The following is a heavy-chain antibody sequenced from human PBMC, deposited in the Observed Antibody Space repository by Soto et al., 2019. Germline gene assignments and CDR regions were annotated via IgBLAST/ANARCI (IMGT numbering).Heavy chain of an antibody. Sequence: QVQLVQSGAEVKKPGASVKVSCKASGFTFTNYYIHWVRQAPGQGLEWMGLINPSGGGTFYAQKFQGRVTVTRATSTGTVYMELSNLRSEDPAVYFCARDSGDTTLRQWGRSFHYWGQGTLVTVSS. J-gene: IGHJ4*02. CDR2: INPSGGGT. D-gene: IGHD1-1*01. CDR1: GFTFTNYY. V-gene: IGHV1-46*01. CDR3: ARDSGDTTLRQWGRSFHY.